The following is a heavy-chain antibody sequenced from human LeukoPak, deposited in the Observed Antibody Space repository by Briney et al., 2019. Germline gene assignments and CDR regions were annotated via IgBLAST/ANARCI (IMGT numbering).Heavy chain of an antibody. J-gene: IGHJ4*02. V-gene: IGHV1-18*01. CDR3: ARGAPYSSSWRLDY. Sequence: ASVKVSCKVSGYTFTSYGISWVRQAPGQGLELMGWISAYNGNTNYAQKLQGRVTMTTDTSTSTAYMELRSLRSDDTAVYYCARGAPYSSSWRLDYWGQGTLVTVSS. CDR1: GYTFTSYG. D-gene: IGHD6-13*01. CDR2: ISAYNGNT.